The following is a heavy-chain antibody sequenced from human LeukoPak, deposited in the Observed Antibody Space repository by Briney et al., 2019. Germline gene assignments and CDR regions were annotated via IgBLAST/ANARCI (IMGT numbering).Heavy chain of an antibody. CDR2: TYYRSKWYY. Sequence: SQTLSLTCAISGDSVSSNSAAWNWIRQSSWSGLEWLGRTYYRSKWYYDYAVSVKSRITINPDTSKNQFSLQLNSVTPEDTALYYCARDLDGFEYWGQGILVTVSS. CDR3: ARDLDGFEY. CDR1: GDSVSSNSAA. J-gene: IGHJ4*02. D-gene: IGHD3-9*01. V-gene: IGHV6-1*01.